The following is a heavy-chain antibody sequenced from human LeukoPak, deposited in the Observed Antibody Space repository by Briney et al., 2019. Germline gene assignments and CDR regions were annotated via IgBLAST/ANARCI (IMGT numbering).Heavy chain of an antibody. CDR1: GGSISSGDYY. V-gene: IGHV4-30-4*01. J-gene: IGHJ4*02. CDR3: ARNENFDWLFDY. Sequence: SQTLSLTCTVSGGSISSGDYYWSWIRQPPGKGLEWIGYIYYSGRTYYNPSLKGRVTISVDTSKNQFSLKLSSVTAADTAVYYCARNENFDWLFDYWGQGTLVTVSS. CDR2: IYYSGRT. D-gene: IGHD3-9*01.